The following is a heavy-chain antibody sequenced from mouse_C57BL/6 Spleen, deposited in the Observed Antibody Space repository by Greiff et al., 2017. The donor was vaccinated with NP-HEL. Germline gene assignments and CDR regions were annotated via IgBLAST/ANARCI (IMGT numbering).Heavy chain of an antibody. CDR1: GYTFTSYW. D-gene: IGHD1-1*01. J-gene: IGHJ1*03. Sequence: QVQLQQPGAELVMPGASVKLSCKASGYTFTSYWMHWVKQRPGQGLEWIGEIDPSDSYTNYNQKFQGKSTLTVDKSSSTAYMQLSSLTSEDSAVYYCARAGREGYFDVWGTGTTVTVSS. CDR3: ARAGREGYFDV. V-gene: IGHV1-69*01. CDR2: IDPSDSYT.